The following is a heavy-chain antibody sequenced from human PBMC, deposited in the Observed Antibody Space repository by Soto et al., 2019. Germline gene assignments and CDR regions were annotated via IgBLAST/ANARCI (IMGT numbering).Heavy chain of an antibody. J-gene: IGHJ4*02. CDR3: ARDVARDRQFSASDSGLEY. V-gene: IGHV1-18*01. Sequence: QVHLVQSGGEVKKPGASVKVSCRASGYSFTSYGFTWVRQAPGQGIEWMGYISAYNGKTKYAQKNQGRVTMTTDTSTTTAYMELRGLTSDDTAVYYCARDVARDRQFSASDSGLEYWGQGTLVTVSS. CDR1: GYSFTSYG. CDR2: ISAYNGKT. D-gene: IGHD1-26*01.